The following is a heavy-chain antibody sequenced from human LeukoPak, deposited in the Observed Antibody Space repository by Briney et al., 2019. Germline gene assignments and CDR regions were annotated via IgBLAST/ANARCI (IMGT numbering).Heavy chain of an antibody. CDR1: GGSISSYY. D-gene: IGHD3-10*01. Sequence: SETLSLTCTVSGGSISSYYWSWIRQPPGKGLEWIGEINHSGSTNYNPSLKSRVTISVDTSKNQFSLKLSSVTAADTAVYYCARVRDFGEGDYWGQGTLVTVSS. CDR3: ARVRDFGEGDY. CDR2: INHSGST. J-gene: IGHJ4*02. V-gene: IGHV4-34*01.